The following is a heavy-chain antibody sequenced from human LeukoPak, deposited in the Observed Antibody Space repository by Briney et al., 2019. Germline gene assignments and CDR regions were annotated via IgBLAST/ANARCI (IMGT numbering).Heavy chain of an antibody. J-gene: IGHJ4*02. D-gene: IGHD1-26*01. CDR1: GFTFSTYT. V-gene: IGHV3-21*01. CDR2: IIPNSNYK. CDR3: ATGPSYSGTAYFNF. Sequence: GGSLRLSCAASGFTFSTYTMNWVRQAPGKGLQWVSSIIPNSNYKYYEDSVRGRFIISRDNAKNSLYLQMDSLRAEDTAIYYCATGPSYSGTAYFNFWGQGTLVTVSS.